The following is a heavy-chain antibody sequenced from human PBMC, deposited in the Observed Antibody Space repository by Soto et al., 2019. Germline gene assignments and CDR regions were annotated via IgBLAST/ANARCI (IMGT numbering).Heavy chain of an antibody. CDR2: IYTSGIT. Sequence: ASETLSLTCTVSGGSISSYYWSWIRQPAGKGLEWIGRIYTSGITNYNPALKSRVTMSVDTSNNQFSLKLSSVTAADTAVYYCARDTPGWEPAREEAFDIWGQGTMVTVSS. D-gene: IGHD1-26*01. J-gene: IGHJ3*02. CDR1: GGSISSYY. CDR3: ARDTPGWEPAREEAFDI. V-gene: IGHV4-4*07.